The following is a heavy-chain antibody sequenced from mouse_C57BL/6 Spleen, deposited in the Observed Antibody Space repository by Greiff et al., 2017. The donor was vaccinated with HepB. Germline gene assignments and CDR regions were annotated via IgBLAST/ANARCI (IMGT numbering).Heavy chain of an antibody. Sequence: VQVVESGPGLVQPSQSLSITCTVSGFSLTSYGVHWVRQSPGKGLEWLGVIWSGGSTDYNAAFISRLSISKDNSKSQVFFKMNSLQADDTAIYYCASLYGMDAMDYWGQGTSVTVSS. CDR1: GFSLTSYG. CDR3: ASLYGMDAMDY. D-gene: IGHD1-1*01. V-gene: IGHV2-2*01. J-gene: IGHJ4*01. CDR2: IWSGGST.